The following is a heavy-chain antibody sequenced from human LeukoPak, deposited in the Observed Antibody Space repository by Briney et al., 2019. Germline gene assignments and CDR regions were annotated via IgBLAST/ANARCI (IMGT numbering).Heavy chain of an antibody. CDR3: ARHPPGAVAGTPFDY. Sequence: KPSETLSLTCTVSGGSISSSSYYWGWIRQPPGKGLEWIGSIYYSGSTYCNPSLKSRVTISVDTSKNQFSLKLSSVTAADTAVYYCARHPPGAVAGTPFDYWGQGTLVTVSS. CDR2: IYYSGST. D-gene: IGHD6-19*01. J-gene: IGHJ4*02. V-gene: IGHV4-39*01. CDR1: GGSISSSSYY.